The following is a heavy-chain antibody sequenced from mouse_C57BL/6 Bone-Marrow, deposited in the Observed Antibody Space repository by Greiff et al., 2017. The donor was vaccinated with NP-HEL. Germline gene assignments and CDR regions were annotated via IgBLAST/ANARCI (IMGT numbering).Heavy chain of an antibody. D-gene: IGHD2-4*01. CDR1: GYTFTDYE. CDR2: IDPETGGT. Sequence: VQLQQSGAELVRPGASVTLSCKASGYTFTDYEMHWVKQTPVHGLEWIGAIDPETGGTAYNQKFKGKAILTADKSSSTAYMELRSLTSEDPAVYYCTRFPYDYHFAYWGQGTLVTVSA. V-gene: IGHV1-15*01. J-gene: IGHJ3*01. CDR3: TRFPYDYHFAY.